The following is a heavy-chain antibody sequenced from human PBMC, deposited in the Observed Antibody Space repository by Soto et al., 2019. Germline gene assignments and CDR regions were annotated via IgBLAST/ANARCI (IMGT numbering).Heavy chain of an antibody. J-gene: IGHJ6*02. CDR1: GGSISSGGYS. CDR3: ARVPDV. CDR2: IYHSAST. Sequence: QLQLQESGSGLVKPSQTLSLTCAVSGGSISSGGYSWSWIRQPPGKGLEWIGYIYHSASTYYNPSLXTRXTVSVGRSKNQFSLKLSSVTAADTAVYSCARVPDVWGQGTTVTVSS. V-gene: IGHV4-30-2*01.